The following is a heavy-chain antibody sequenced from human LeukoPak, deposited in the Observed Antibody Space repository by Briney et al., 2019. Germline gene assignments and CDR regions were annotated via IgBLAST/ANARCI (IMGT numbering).Heavy chain of an antibody. Sequence: PGGSLRLSCATSGFTFSSYWMSWVRQSPAKGLEWVTNIYQDGSMKHYVGSVKGRFTISRDNAENSLYLQMNSLRVEDTAVYYCARGSTSFDVWGKGTTVTVSS. CDR1: GFTFSSYW. V-gene: IGHV3-7*01. CDR2: IYQDGSMK. CDR3: ARGSTSFDV. D-gene: IGHD2-2*01. J-gene: IGHJ6*04.